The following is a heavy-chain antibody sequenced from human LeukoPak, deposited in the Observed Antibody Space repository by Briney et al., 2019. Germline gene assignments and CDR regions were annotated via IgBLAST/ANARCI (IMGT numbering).Heavy chain of an antibody. D-gene: IGHD6-13*01. CDR1: GGSFSSGSSY. CDR2: IFSTGST. V-gene: IGHV4-61*09. CDR3: ARQLGRRMDAFDI. Sequence: SETLSLTCTVSGGSFSSGSSYWFWIRQPAGKGLEWIGHIFSTGSTNYNPSLKSRVTVSIDTSKNQFSLKLSSVTAADTAVYYCARQLGRRMDAFDIWGQGTMVTVSS. J-gene: IGHJ3*02.